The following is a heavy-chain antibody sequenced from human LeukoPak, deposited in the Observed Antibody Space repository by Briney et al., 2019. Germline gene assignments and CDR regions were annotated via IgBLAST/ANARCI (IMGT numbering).Heavy chain of an antibody. Sequence: KPSETLSLTCAVYGGTFSGYYWSWIRQPPGKGLEWIGYIYHSGSTYYNPSLKSRVTISVDRSKNQFSLKLSSVTAADTAVYYCAREAGTGPYYYYYMDVWGKGTTVTVSS. J-gene: IGHJ6*03. V-gene: IGHV4-34*01. CDR3: AREAGTGPYYYYYMDV. CDR2: IYHSGST. D-gene: IGHD6-13*01. CDR1: GGTFSGYY.